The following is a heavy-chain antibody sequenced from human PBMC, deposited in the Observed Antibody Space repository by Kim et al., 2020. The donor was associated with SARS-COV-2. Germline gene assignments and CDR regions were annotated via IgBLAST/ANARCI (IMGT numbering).Heavy chain of an antibody. CDR3: VKDMGYASSSGGIHFDY. J-gene: IGHJ4*01. CDR1: GFTFSDYA. V-gene: IGHV3-9*01. Sequence: GGSLRLSCAASGFTFSDYAMHWVRQAPGKGLDWVSGISWNGDTIGYADSVKGRFTISRANAESFLYLEVSNLRAEDTALYYFVKDMGYASSSGGIHFDY. D-gene: IGHD6-6*01. CDR2: ISWNGDTI.